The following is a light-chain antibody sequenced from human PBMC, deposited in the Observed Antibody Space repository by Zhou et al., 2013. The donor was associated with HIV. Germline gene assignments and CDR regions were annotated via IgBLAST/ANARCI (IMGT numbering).Light chain of an antibody. V-gene: IGLV1-44*01. Sequence: QSVLTQPPSASGTPGQRVTISCSGSSSNIGSNPVNWYQHLPGTAPKLLIYSNNQRPSGVPDRFSGSKSGTSASLAISGLQSEDEADYSCSAWDDSLNGPVFGGGTKPTVL. CDR3: SAWDDSLNGPV. CDR2: SNN. J-gene: IGLJ2*01. CDR1: SSNIGSNP.